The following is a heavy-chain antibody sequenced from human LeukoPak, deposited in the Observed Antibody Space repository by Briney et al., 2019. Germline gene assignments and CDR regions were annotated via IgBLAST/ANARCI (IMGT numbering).Heavy chain of an antibody. CDR2: IIPIFGTA. J-gene: IGHJ4*02. CDR1: GYTFTGYY. D-gene: IGHD5-12*01. V-gene: IGHV1-69*13. CDR3: ARGGHYTVATRPFDY. Sequence: ASVKVSCKASGYTFTGYYMHWVRQAPGQGLEWMGGIIPIFGTANYAQKFQGRVTITADESTSTAYMELSSLRSEDTAVYYCARGGHYTVATRPFDYWGQGTLVTVSS.